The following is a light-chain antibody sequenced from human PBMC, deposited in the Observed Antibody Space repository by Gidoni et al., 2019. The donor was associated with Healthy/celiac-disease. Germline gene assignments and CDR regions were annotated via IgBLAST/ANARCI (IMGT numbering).Light chain of an antibody. Sequence: EIVLTQSPATLSLSPGERATLSCRASQSVSSYLAWYQQKPGQAPRLLIYDASNRATGIPARFSGSGSGTDFTLTISSLEPEDFAVYYCKQRSNWPTFGGGNKVEIK. CDR1: QSVSSY. CDR3: KQRSNWPT. CDR2: DAS. J-gene: IGKJ4*01. V-gene: IGKV3-11*01.